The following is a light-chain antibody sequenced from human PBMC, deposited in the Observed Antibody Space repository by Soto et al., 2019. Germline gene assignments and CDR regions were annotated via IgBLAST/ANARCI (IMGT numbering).Light chain of an antibody. J-gene: IGKJ1*01. CDR3: QQYNSYSRT. V-gene: IGKV1-5*01. CDR2: DAS. Sequence: DIQMTQSPSTLSASVGDRVTITCRASQSINSWLAWYQQKPGKAPKLLIYDASSLESGVPSRFSGSGFGTEFTLTISSLQPDDFATYYCQQYNSYSRTFGQGTKV. CDR1: QSINSW.